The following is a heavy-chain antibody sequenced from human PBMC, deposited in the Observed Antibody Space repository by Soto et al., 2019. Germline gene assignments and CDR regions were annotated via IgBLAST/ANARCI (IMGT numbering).Heavy chain of an antibody. CDR2: INPSGGST. J-gene: IGHJ6*02. V-gene: IGHV1-46*03. CDR1: GYTFTSYY. Sequence: QVQLVQSGAEVKKPGASVKVSCKASGYTFTSYYMHWVRQAPGQGLEWMGIINPSGGSTSYAQKFQGRVTMTRATSTSTVYMELSSLRSEDTAVYYCARDGWFGESLGGMDVWGQGTTVTVSS. D-gene: IGHD3-10*01. CDR3: ARDGWFGESLGGMDV.